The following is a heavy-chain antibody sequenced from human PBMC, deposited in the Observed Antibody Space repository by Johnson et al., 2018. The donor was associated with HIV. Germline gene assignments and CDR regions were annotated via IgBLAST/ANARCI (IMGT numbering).Heavy chain of an antibody. CDR3: GKEKGYCDSSGPKGI. D-gene: IGHD3-22*01. CDR2: IYSGGST. J-gene: IGHJ3*02. Sequence: VQLVESGGGLVQPGGSLRLSCAASGFTVSTNQMSWVRQAPGKGLEWVSVIYSGGSTYYADSVKGRFTISRDNSKNTTYLQMNSRRAEDKAVYYCGKEKGYCDSSGPKGIWGQGTMVTVSS. V-gene: IGHV3-66*01. CDR1: GFTVSTNQ.